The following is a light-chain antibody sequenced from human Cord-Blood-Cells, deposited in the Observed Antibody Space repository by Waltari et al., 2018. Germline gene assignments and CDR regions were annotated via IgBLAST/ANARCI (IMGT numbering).Light chain of an antibody. J-gene: IGKJ4*01. V-gene: IGKV3-15*01. CDR2: GAS. CDR1: QSVSSN. CDR3: QQYNNWPPLT. Sequence: EIVMTQSPATLSVSPGERATLSCRASQSVSSNLAWYQQQLGQAPRLLIYGASTRATGIPARFSGSGSGTEFTLTISSLQSEDFAVYYCQQYNNWPPLTFGGGTKVEIK.